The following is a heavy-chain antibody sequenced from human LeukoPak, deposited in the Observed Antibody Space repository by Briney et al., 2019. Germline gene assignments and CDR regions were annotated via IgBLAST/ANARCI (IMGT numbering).Heavy chain of an antibody. CDR3: AVFPRGGSSLDYYYYSMDV. CDR2: IIPIFGTA. Sequence: ASVTVSFTSSVGTFTIYGISWVCRGPGQGRGWGGGIIPIFGTANYAHKFQGRVTLTADESTSTAYMELSSLRCEDTAVYYCAVFPRGGSSLDYYYYSMDVWGKGTTVTVSS. V-gene: IGHV1-69*01. CDR1: VGTFTIYG. D-gene: IGHD1-26*01. J-gene: IGHJ6*03.